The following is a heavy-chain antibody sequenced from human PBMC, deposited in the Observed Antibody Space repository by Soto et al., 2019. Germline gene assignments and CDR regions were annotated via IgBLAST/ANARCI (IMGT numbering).Heavy chain of an antibody. CDR2: LSYDGSNK. Sequence: PGGSLRLSCAASGFTLSDYAMHWVRQAPGKGLEWVALLSYDGSNKYYADSVKGRFTISRDNSKNTLYLQMNSLRAEDTALYYCAKDMGHYGSGSYYGYFDYWGQGTLVTVSS. D-gene: IGHD3-10*01. V-gene: IGHV3-30-3*01. J-gene: IGHJ4*02. CDR1: GFTLSDYA. CDR3: AKDMGHYGSGSYYGYFDY.